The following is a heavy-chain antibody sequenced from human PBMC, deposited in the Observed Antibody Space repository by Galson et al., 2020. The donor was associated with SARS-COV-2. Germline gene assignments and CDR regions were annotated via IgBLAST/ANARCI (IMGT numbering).Heavy chain of an antibody. J-gene: IGHJ6*02. CDR2: ISSSSSYI. V-gene: IGHV3-21*01. CDR3: ASPMGPDYYYYSYGMDV. D-gene: IGHD3-10*01. Sequence: GGSLRLSCAASGFTFSSYSMNWVRQAPGKGLEWVSSISSSSSYIYYADSVKGRFTISRDNAKNSLYLQMNSLRAEDTAVYYCASPMGPDYYYYSYGMDVWGQGTTVTVSS. CDR1: GFTFSSYS.